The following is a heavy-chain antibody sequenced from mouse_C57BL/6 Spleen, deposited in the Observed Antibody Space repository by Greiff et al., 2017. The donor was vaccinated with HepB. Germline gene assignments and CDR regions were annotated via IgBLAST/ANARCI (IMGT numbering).Heavy chain of an antibody. CDR2: INPSSGYT. J-gene: IGHJ2*01. CDR3: AREFSLAPVYFDY. CDR1: GYTFTSYW. D-gene: IGHD6-2*01. Sequence: HVQLQQSGAELAKPGASVKLSCKASGYTFTSYWMHWVKQRPGQGLEWIGYINPSSGYTKYNQKFKDKATLTADKSSSTAYMQLSSLTYEDSAVYYCAREFSLAPVYFDYWGQGTTLTVSS. V-gene: IGHV1-7*01.